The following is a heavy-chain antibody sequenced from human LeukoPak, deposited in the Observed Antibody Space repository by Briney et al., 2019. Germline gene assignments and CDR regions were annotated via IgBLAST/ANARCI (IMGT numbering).Heavy chain of an antibody. CDR1: GFTVSSNY. J-gene: IGHJ4*02. D-gene: IGHD4-17*01. V-gene: IGHV3-53*01. Sequence: GGSLRLSCAASGFTVSSNYMSWVRQAPGKGLEWVSVIHSGGSTYYADSVEGRFTISRDNSKNTLYLQMNSLRAEDTAVYYCARAVYGDYFDYWGQGTLVTVSS. CDR2: IHSGGST. CDR3: ARAVYGDYFDY.